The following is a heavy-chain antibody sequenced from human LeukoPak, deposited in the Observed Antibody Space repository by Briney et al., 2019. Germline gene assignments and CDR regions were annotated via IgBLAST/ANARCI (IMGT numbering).Heavy chain of an antibody. D-gene: IGHD3-3*01. CDR3: ARDPQYYDFWSGLFDY. Sequence: GGSLRLSCAASGFTFSSYSMNWVRQAPGKGLEWVSSISSSSSYIYYADSMKGRFTISRDNAKNSLYLQMNSLRAEDTAVYYCARDPQYYDFWSGLFDYWGQGTLVTVSS. J-gene: IGHJ4*02. CDR1: GFTFSSYS. V-gene: IGHV3-21*01. CDR2: ISSSSSYI.